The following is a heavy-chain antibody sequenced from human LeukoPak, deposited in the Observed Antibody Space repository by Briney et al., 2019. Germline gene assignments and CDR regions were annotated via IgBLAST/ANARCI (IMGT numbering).Heavy chain of an antibody. D-gene: IGHD3-10*01. CDR1: GGSFSGYY. V-gene: IGHV4-34*01. Sequence: SETLSLTCAVYGGSFSGYYWSWIRQPPGKGLEWIGEINHSGGTNYNPSLKSRVTISVDTSKNQFSLKLSSVTAADTAVYYCARARYYYGSGSYYADYWGQGTLVTVSS. J-gene: IGHJ4*02. CDR2: INHSGGT. CDR3: ARARYYYGSGSYYADY.